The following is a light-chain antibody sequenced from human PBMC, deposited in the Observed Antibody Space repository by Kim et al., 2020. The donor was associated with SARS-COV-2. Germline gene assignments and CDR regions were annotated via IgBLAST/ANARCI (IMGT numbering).Light chain of an antibody. V-gene: IGLV3-19*01. Sequence: GQTVSITCQGDSLRSYYASWYQQKPRQAPVLVIYGKNNRPSGIPDRFSGSSSGNTASLTITGAQAEDEADYYCNSRDSSGNHPPWVFGGGTQLTVL. CDR3: NSRDSSGNHPPWV. CDR2: GKN. CDR1: SLRSYY. J-gene: IGLJ3*02.